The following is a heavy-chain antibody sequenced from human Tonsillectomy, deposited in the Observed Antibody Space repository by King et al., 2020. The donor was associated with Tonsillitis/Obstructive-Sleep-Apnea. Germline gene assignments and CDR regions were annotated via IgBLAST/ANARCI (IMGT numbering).Heavy chain of an antibody. J-gene: IGHJ6*02. D-gene: IGHD1-26*01. Sequence: VQLVQSGLALKKPGASVRVSCRASGYNFPRYGLNWVRQAPGQGLEWLGRIIVSSGDTEYAEKVRGRVTMTTDTSTTTVYMELARLTSDDTGVYYCARGWDTGPGPHAMGVWGQGTSVTVSS. CDR3: ARGWDTGPGPHAMGV. CDR1: GYNFPRYG. CDR2: IIVSSGDT. V-gene: IGHV1-18*01.